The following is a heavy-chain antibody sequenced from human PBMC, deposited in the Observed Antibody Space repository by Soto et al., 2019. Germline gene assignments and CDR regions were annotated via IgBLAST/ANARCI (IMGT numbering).Heavy chain of an antibody. J-gene: IGHJ4*02. CDR2: IYYSGRT. Sequence: QVQLQESGPGLVKPSQTLSLTCTVSGGSISSGGYYWSWIRQHPGKGLEWIGYIYYSGRTYYNPSLKSRVTISLDTSKTQFSLKLSSLTAADTAVYYGARGGTGTSKFDYWGQGTLVTVSS. D-gene: IGHD1-1*01. V-gene: IGHV4-31*03. CDR3: ARGGTGTSKFDY. CDR1: GGSISSGGYY.